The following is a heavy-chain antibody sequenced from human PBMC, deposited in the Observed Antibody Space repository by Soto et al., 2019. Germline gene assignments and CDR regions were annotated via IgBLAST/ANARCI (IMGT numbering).Heavy chain of an antibody. CDR3: AKDNAHGGIVASTFDY. J-gene: IGHJ4*02. CDR1: GFTFDDYA. Sequence: EVQLVESGGGLVQPGRSLRLSCAASGFTFDDYAMHWVRQAPGKGLEWVSGIRWNSGSIGYADSVKGRFTFSTDNAHNSLYQHMNSLRAEDTALYYCAKDNAHGGIVASTFDYWGKGALVTVSS. CDR2: IRWNSGSI. V-gene: IGHV3-9*01. D-gene: IGHD5-12*01.